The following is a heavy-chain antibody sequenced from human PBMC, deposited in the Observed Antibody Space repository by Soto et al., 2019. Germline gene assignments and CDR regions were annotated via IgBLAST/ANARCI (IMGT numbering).Heavy chain of an antibody. CDR1: GYTFITNG. V-gene: IGHV1-18*01. D-gene: IGHD1-26*01. J-gene: IGHJ4*02. CDR2: IDTYTGNT. CDR3: ARDGGDGSVGASDY. Sequence: QVQLVQSGGEIKKPGASVKVSCKASGYTFITNGISWVRQAPGEGLEWMGWIDTYTGNTNYVQNLQGRVTMTTDTSTSTAYMELRSLRSDDTAMYYWARDGGDGSVGASDYWGRGTLVTVSS.